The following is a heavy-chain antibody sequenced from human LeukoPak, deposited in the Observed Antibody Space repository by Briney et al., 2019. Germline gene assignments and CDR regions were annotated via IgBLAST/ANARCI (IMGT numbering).Heavy chain of an antibody. D-gene: IGHD6-13*01. V-gene: IGHV3-30*04. CDR3: ARDRGSAAAGSFLGAFDI. J-gene: IGHJ3*02. Sequence: TGGSLRLSCAASGFTLSSYAMHWVRQAPGKGLEWVAVISYDGSNKYYADSVKGRFTISRDNSKNTLYLQMNSLRAEDTAVYYCARDRGSAAAGSFLGAFDIWGQGTMVTVSS. CDR1: GFTLSSYA. CDR2: ISYDGSNK.